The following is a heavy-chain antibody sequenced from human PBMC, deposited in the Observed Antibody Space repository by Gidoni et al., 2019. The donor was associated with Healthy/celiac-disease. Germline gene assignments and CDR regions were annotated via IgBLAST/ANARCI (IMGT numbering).Heavy chain of an antibody. V-gene: IGHV1-18*01. CDR3: ARDLRGLDSGSPGDFQH. CDR1: GYTFTSYG. D-gene: IGHD1-26*01. CDR2: ISAYNGNT. Sequence: QVQLVQSGAEVKKPGASVKVSCKASGYTFTSYGISWVRQAPGQGLEWMGWISAYNGNTNYAQKLQGRVTMTTDTSTSTAYMELRSLRSDDTAVYYCARDLRGLDSGSPGDFQHWGQGTLVTVSS. J-gene: IGHJ1*01.